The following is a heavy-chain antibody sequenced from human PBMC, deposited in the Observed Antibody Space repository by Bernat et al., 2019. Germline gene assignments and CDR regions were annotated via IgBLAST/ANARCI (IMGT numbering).Heavy chain of an antibody. D-gene: IGHD6-13*01. V-gene: IGHV3-30*18. CDR3: AKDRRYSSRDLDY. J-gene: IGHJ4*02. Sequence: QVQLVESGGGVVQPGRSLRLSCAASGFTFSSYGMHWVRQAPGKGLEWVAVISYDGSNKYYADSVKGRFTISRDNSKNTLYLQMNSLRAEDTAVYYCAKDRRYSSRDLDYWGQGTLVTVSS. CDR2: ISYDGSNK. CDR1: GFTFSSYG.